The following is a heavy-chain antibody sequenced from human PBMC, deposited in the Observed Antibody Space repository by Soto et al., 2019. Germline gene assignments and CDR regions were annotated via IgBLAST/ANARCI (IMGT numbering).Heavy chain of an antibody. CDR2: IGTKPGGGPT. D-gene: IGHD1-26*01. J-gene: IGHJ4*02. V-gene: IGHV3-15*02. CDR1: GFTFSASW. Sequence: EVQLVESGGALVEPGGSLRLSCAASGFTFSASWMGWVRQAPGKGLEYVGRIGTKPGGGPTDYTAPVKGRFTVTRDDSRHALYLQVESLKTGDAAVYFCTTSGGGRWGQGALVTVS. CDR3: TTSGGGR.